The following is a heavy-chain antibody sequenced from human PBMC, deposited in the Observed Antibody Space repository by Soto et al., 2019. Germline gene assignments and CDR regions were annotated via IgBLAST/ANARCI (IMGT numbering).Heavy chain of an antibody. V-gene: IGHV5-51*01. CDR1: GYSFTSYW. CDR2: IYPGDSDT. Sequence: GESLKISCKGSGYSFTSYWIGWVRQMPGKGLEWLGFIYPGDSDTRYSPSFQGQVTISADKSISTAYLQWSSLKASDTAMYYCARLSGGLEYYYGMDVWGQGTTVTVSS. CDR3: ARLSGGLEYYYGMDV. J-gene: IGHJ6*02. D-gene: IGHD2-15*01.